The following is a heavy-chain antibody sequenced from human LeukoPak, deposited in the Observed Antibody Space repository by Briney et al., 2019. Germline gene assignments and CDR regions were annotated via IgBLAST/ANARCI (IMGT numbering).Heavy chain of an antibody. Sequence: GGSLRLSCAVSGFTFSSYSMSWVRQAPGKGLEWISYISSTCSTVYYADSVEGRFTISRDNAQNSLYLQMNNLRAEDTAVYYCARDRWFGESLPAHFDYWGQGTLVTVSS. CDR3: ARDRWFGESLPAHFDY. D-gene: IGHD3-10*01. CDR1: GFTFSSYS. V-gene: IGHV3-48*01. CDR2: ISSTCSTV. J-gene: IGHJ4*02.